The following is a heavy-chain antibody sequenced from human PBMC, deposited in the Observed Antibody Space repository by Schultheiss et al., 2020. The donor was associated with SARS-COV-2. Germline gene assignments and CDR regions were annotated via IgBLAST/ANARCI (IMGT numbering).Heavy chain of an antibody. CDR3: ARGPVGGMDV. CDR1: GFTVSSNF. Sequence: GGSLRLSCAASGFTVSSNFMTWVRQAPGKGLVWVSRINSDGSSTYYADSVKGRFTISRDNSKNTLYLQMNSLRAEDTAVYYCARGPVGGMDVWGQGTTVTVSS. D-gene: IGHD1-26*01. V-gene: IGHV3-53*01. J-gene: IGHJ6*02. CDR2: INSDGSST.